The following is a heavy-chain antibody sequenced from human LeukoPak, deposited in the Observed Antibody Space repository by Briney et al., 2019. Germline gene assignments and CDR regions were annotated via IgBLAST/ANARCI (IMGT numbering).Heavy chain of an antibody. V-gene: IGHV3-21*01. J-gene: IGHJ4*02. CDR2: ISSSSSYI. CDR1: GFTFSSYS. Sequence: GGSLRLSCAASGFTFSSYSMNWVRQAPGKGLEWVSSISSSSSYIYYADSVKGRFTISRDNAKNSLYLQMNSLRVEDTAVYYCARDPPESPKRYFDYWGQGTLVTVSS. CDR3: ARDPPESPKRYFDY.